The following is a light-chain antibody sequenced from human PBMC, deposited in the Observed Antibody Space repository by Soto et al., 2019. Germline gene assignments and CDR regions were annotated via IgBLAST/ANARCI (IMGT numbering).Light chain of an antibody. J-gene: IGLJ1*01. CDR2: GNN. CDR1: TSHIGGNT. CDR3: AAWDDSLNGSYV. Sequence: QSVLTQPPSASGTPGQRVTISCSGSTSHIGGNTVDWYQQLPGTAPKLLIYGNNQRPSGVPDRFSGSKSGTSASLAISGLQSDDEADYYCAAWDDSLNGSYVFGTGTKGTVL. V-gene: IGLV1-44*01.